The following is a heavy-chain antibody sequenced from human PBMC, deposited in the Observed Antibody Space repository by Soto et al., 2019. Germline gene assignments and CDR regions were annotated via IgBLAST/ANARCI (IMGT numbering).Heavy chain of an antibody. D-gene: IGHD3-16*01. CDR1: GGTLSNYA. J-gene: IGHJ5*02. Sequence: QVQLVQSGAEVKKPGSSVKVSCKASGGTLSNYAFTWVRQAPGQGLEWMGGIIPIFNTANYAQKFQGRVTITADESTSTAYMEVNSLRSEDTAVYYCARGRGEIQGPWGQGTLVTVSS. V-gene: IGHV1-69*01. CDR2: IIPIFNTA. CDR3: ARGRGEIQGP.